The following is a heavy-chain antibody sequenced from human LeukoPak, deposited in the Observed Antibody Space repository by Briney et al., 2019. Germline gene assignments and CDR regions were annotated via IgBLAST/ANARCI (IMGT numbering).Heavy chain of an antibody. Sequence: SETLSLTCTVSGGSISSHYWSWIRQPPGKGLEWIGYIYYSGSTNYNPSLKSRVTISVDTSKNQFSLKLSSVTAADTAVYYCATESYSGSSVAFDIWGPGTMVTVSS. D-gene: IGHD1-26*01. CDR2: IYYSGST. V-gene: IGHV4-59*11. CDR1: GGSISSHY. CDR3: ATESYSGSSVAFDI. J-gene: IGHJ3*02.